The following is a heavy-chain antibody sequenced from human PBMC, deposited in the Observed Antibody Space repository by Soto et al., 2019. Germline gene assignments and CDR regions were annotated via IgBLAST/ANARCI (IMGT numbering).Heavy chain of an antibody. J-gene: IGHJ6*02. D-gene: IGHD3-22*01. Sequence: QVQLVESGGGVVQPGRSLRLSCAASGFTFSNYGMHWVRQAPGKGLEWVAVITYDGSNKYYADSVKGRFTISRDNSKNTLYLQMNSLRAEDTAVYYCANILQLGYYAFYYYGMDVWGQGTTVTVSS. CDR1: GFTFSNYG. CDR3: ANILQLGYYAFYYYGMDV. CDR2: ITYDGSNK. V-gene: IGHV3-30*18.